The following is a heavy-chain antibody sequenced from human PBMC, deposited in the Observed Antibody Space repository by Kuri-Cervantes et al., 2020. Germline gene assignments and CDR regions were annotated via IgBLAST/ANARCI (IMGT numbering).Heavy chain of an antibody. V-gene: IGHV1-69*13. J-gene: IGHJ3*02. CDR2: IIPIFGTA. CDR1: GGTFSSYA. D-gene: IGHD6-13*01. Sequence: SVKVSCKASGGTFSSYAISWVRQAPGQGLEWMGGIIPIFGTANYAQKFQGRVTITADESTSTAYMELSSLRSEDTAVYYCAREGAAAAKSGYAFDIWGQGTMVTVSS. CDR3: AREGAAAAKSGYAFDI.